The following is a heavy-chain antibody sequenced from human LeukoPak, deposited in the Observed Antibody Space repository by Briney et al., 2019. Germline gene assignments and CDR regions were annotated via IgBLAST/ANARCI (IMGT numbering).Heavy chain of an antibody. CDR3: ARGFWSDRAHRFARGMDV. V-gene: IGHV1-46*01. J-gene: IGHJ6*02. CDR2: INPSGGST. Sequence: ASVKVSCKASGYTFTSYYMHWVRQAPGQGLEWMGIINPSGGSTSYAQKFQGRVTMTRDTSTSTVYMELSSLRSEDTAVYYCARGFWSDRAHRFARGMDVWGQGTTVTVSS. CDR1: GYTFTSYY. D-gene: IGHD3-3*01.